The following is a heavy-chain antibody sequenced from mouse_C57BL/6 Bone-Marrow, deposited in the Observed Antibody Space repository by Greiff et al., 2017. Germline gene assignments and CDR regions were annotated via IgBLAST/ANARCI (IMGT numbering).Heavy chain of an antibody. CDR1: GYTFTSYG. CDR3: ARDYDGRYCYAIEY. D-gene: IGHD1-1*01. Sequence: QVQLKQSGAELARPGASVKLSCKASGYTFTSYGISWVKQRTGQGLEWIGEIYPRCGTTYYNEKFKGKATLTADKSSSTAYMDLRSLTSEDSAVYFCARDYDGRYCYAIEYWGQGTSVTVSA. V-gene: IGHV1-81*01. J-gene: IGHJ4*01. CDR2: IYPRCGTT.